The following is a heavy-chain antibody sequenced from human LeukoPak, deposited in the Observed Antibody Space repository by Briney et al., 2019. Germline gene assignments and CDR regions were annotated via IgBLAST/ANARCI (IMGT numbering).Heavy chain of an antibody. J-gene: IGHJ4*02. Sequence: SETLSLTCAVSGGSISSSNWWSWVRQPLGKGLEWIGEIYHSGSTNYNPSLKSRVTISVDKSKNQFSLKLSSVTAADTAVYYCARDLGYCSGGSCYSAYWGQGTLVTVSS. CDR3: ARDLGYCSGGSCYSAY. D-gene: IGHD2-15*01. CDR1: GGSISSSNW. V-gene: IGHV4-4*02. CDR2: IYHSGST.